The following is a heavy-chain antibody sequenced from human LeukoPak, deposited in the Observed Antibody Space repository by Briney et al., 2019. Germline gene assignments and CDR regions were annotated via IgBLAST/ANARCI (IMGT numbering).Heavy chain of an antibody. CDR2: INHSGST. Sequence: SETLSLTCAVYGGSFSGYYWSWIRQPPGKGLEWIGEINHSGSTNYNPSLKSRVTISVDTSKNQFSLKLSSVTAADTAVYYCARRRGGYSYGLHYYYMDVWGKGTTVTVSS. CDR1: GGSFSGYY. D-gene: IGHD5-18*01. CDR3: ARRRGGYSYGLHYYYMDV. J-gene: IGHJ6*03. V-gene: IGHV4-34*01.